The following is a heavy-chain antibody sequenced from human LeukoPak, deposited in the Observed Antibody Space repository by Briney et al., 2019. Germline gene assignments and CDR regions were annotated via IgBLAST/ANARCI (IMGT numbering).Heavy chain of an antibody. V-gene: IGHV4-34*01. CDR2: IYYSGST. CDR3: ARDGDWNYFTWFAP. Sequence: SETLSLTCAVYGGSFSGYYWGWIRQPPGKGLEWIGSIYYSGSTYYNPSLKSRVTISADTSKNQFSLKLRSVTAADTAVYYCARDGDWNYFTWFAPWGQGTLVTVSS. D-gene: IGHD1-7*01. CDR1: GGSFSGYY. J-gene: IGHJ5*02.